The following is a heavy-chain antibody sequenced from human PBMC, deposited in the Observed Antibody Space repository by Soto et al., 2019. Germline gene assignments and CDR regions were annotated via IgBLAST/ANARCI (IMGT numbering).Heavy chain of an antibody. CDR3: AGDPVAGTYFDY. D-gene: IGHD6-19*01. CDR1: GYTFTSYG. J-gene: IGHJ4*02. V-gene: IGHV1-18*01. Sequence: QVQLVQSGAEVKKPGASVKVSCKASGYTFTSYGISWVRQDPGQGLEWMGWINAYNGNTNYAQKLQGRFTMTTDTSTSTEYMELRSLRSADTAVFYFAGDPVAGTYFDYWGQGTLVTVSS. CDR2: INAYNGNT.